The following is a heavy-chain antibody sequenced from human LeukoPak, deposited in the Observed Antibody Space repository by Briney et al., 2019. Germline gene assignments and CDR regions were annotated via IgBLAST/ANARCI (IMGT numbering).Heavy chain of an antibody. J-gene: IGHJ4*02. V-gene: IGHV3-33*06. Sequence: PGRSLRLSCAASGFTFSSYGMHWVRQAPGKGLEWVAVIWYDGSNKYHADSVKGRFTISRDNSKNTLYLQMNSLRAEDTAVYYCAKGLGVAVAGTHYFDYWGQGTLVTVSS. CDR3: AKGLGVAVAGTHYFDY. CDR2: IWYDGSNK. CDR1: GFTFSSYG. D-gene: IGHD6-19*01.